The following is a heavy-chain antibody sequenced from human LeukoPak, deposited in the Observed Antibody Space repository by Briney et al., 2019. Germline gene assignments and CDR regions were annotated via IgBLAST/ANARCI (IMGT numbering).Heavy chain of an antibody. CDR3: ARQEFGPFTGDGMDV. J-gene: IGHJ6*02. Sequence: SETLSLTCTVSGGSISSYYWSWIRQPPGKGLEWIGYIYYSGSTNYNPSLKSRVTISVDTSKNQFSLKLSSVTAADTAVYYCARQEFGPFTGDGMDVWGQGTTVTVSS. CDR1: GGSISSYY. CDR2: IYYSGST. V-gene: IGHV4-59*01. D-gene: IGHD3-10*01.